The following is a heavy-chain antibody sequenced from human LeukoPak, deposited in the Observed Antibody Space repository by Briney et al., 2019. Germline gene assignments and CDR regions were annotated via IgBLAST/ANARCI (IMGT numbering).Heavy chain of an antibody. Sequence: SETLSLTCTVSGGSISSSSYYWGWIRQPPWKGLEWIGTIYYSGSTYYNPSLKSRVTISVDTSKNQFSLKLSSVTAADTAVYYRPRLESGSYYGRTGGSYNFDYWCQGSLVTVSS. CDR1: GGSISSSSYY. CDR3: PRLESGSYYGRTGGSYNFDY. V-gene: IGHV4-39*01. J-gene: IGHJ4*02. CDR2: IYYSGST. D-gene: IGHD1-26*01.